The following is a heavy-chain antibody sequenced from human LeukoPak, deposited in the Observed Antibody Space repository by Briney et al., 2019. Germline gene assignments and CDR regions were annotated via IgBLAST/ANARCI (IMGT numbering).Heavy chain of an antibody. CDR1: GFTFSSYA. D-gene: IGHD3-22*01. Sequence: HPGGSLRLSCAASGFTFSSYAMPWVRQAPGKGLEWVAVISYDGSNKYYADSVKGRFTISRDSSKNTLYLQMNSLRAEDTAVYYCARDRYYYDSSGYLLRYFDYWGQGTLVTVSS. CDR3: ARDRYYYDSSGYLLRYFDY. CDR2: ISYDGSNK. J-gene: IGHJ4*02. V-gene: IGHV3-30-3*01.